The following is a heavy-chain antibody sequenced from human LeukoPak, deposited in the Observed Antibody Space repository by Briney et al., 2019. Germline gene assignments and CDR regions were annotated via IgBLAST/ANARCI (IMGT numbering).Heavy chain of an antibody. Sequence: GGSLRLSCASSGFIFSSHWMHWVRQAPGKGLEWVSRINGDGTKTNYADSVKGRFIVSRDNARNTLFLQMNSLRDEDTAVYYCARGSYYYDSSGYSPGAYWGQGTLVTVSS. CDR3: ARGSYYYDSSGYSPGAY. V-gene: IGHV3-74*01. CDR1: GFIFSSHW. J-gene: IGHJ4*02. CDR2: INGDGTKT. D-gene: IGHD3-22*01.